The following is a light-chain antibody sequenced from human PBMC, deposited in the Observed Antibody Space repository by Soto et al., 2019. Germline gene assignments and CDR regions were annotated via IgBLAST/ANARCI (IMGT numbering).Light chain of an antibody. J-gene: IGKJ3*01. Sequence: EIVMTQSPATLSVSPVEIATLSFMASQSVGSHLAWYQQKPGQGPRLLIYGETTRATGTPARFSGSGSGTEFTLTISSLQSEDSAVYHCQQYNSWPPTFGPGTKVDIK. V-gene: IGKV3-15*01. CDR3: QQYNSWPPT. CDR1: QSVGSH. CDR2: GET.